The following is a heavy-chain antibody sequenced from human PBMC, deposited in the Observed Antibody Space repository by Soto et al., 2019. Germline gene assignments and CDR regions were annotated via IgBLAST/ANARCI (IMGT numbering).Heavy chain of an antibody. D-gene: IGHD3-16*02. CDR2: IRSKAYGGTT. V-gene: IGHV3-49*04. CDR3: TRDSPDSAVFGGVIAYDY. CDR1: GFTFGDYA. J-gene: IGHJ4*02. Sequence: GGSLRLSCTASGFTFGDYAMGWVRQAPGKGLEWVGFIRSKAYGGTTEYAASVKGRFTISRDDSKSIAYLQMNSLKTEDTAVYYCTRDSPDSAVFGGVIAYDYWGQGTLVTVSS.